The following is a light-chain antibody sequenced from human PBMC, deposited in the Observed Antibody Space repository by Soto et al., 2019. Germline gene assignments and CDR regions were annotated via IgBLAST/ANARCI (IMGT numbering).Light chain of an antibody. CDR2: AAS. J-gene: IGKJ5*01. CDR1: QGLSSD. Sequence: DIQLTQSPSFLSASVGDRVTITCRASQGLSSDLAWYQQKPGKAPKLLIYAASTLQSGVPSRFSGSGSWTEFTLTISSLQPEDFATYYCQQLTSYPITFGQGTRLEIK. V-gene: IGKV1-9*01. CDR3: QQLTSYPIT.